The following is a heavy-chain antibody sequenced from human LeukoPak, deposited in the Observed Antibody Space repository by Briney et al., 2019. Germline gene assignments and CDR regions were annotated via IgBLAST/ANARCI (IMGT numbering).Heavy chain of an antibody. Sequence: GGSLRLPCAASGFTFDNYRMSWVRQAPGKGLGWVSTVNADGGNTYYADSVKGRFTISRDNSKSTLILQMNSLRVEDTALYYCTKRVKYGGTWDHFADWGQGTLVTVSS. CDR3: TKRVKYGGTWDHFAD. V-gene: IGHV3-23*01. D-gene: IGHD1-26*01. J-gene: IGHJ4*02. CDR2: VNADGGNT. CDR1: GFTFDNYR.